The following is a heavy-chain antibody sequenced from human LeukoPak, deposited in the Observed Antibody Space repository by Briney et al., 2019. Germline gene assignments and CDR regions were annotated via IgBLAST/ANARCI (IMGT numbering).Heavy chain of an antibody. D-gene: IGHD3-3*01. V-gene: IGHV3-11*04. J-gene: IGHJ6*03. Sequence: GGSLRLSCAASGFTFSDYYMSWIRQAPGKGLEWVPYISSSGSTIYYADSVKGRFTISRDNAKNSLYLQMNSLRAEDTAVYYCARDLSKYDFWSGYDYYYYYMDVWGKGTTVTISS. CDR1: GFTFSDYY. CDR2: ISSSGSTI. CDR3: ARDLSKYDFWSGYDYYYYYMDV.